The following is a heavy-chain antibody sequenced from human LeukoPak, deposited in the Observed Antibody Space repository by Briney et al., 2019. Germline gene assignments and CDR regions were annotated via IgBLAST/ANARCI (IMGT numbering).Heavy chain of an antibody. CDR2: IYYSGST. V-gene: IGHV4-61*01. Sequence: SETLSLTCTVSGGSVSSGSYYWSWIRQPPGKGLEWIGYIYYSGSTNYNPPLKSRVTISVDTSKNQFSLKLSSVTAADTAVYYCARDAKYYDSSGYGSYWYFDLWGRGTLVTVSS. CDR3: ARDAKYYDSSGYGSYWYFDL. CDR1: GGSVSSGSYY. J-gene: IGHJ2*01. D-gene: IGHD3-22*01.